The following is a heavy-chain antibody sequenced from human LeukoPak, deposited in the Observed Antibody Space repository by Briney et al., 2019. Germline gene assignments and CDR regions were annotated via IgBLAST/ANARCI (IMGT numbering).Heavy chain of an antibody. CDR3: ARGWRDYGDYVYYFDY. Sequence: ASVKVSCKASGYTFTSYDINWVRQATGQGLEWMGWINPNTGGTDYAQKFQGRVTMTRDTSINTADMEVSRLRSDDTAVYYCARGWRDYGDYVYYFDYWGQGTLVIVSS. CDR2: INPNTGGT. CDR1: GYTFTSYD. V-gene: IGHV1-2*02. D-gene: IGHD4-17*01. J-gene: IGHJ4*02.